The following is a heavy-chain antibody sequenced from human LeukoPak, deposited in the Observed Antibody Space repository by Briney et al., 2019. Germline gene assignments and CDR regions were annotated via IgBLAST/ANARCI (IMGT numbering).Heavy chain of an antibody. J-gene: IGHJ4*02. CDR3: ARGGYYDSSGLDY. CDR1: GFTFSSYW. V-gene: IGHV3-74*01. CDR2: INSDGSST. Sequence: GGSLRLSCAASGFTFSSYWMHWVRQAPGKGLVWVSRINSDGSSTSYADSVKGRFTISRDNAKNTLYLRMNSLRAEDTAVYYCARGGYYDSSGLDYWGQGTLVTVSS. D-gene: IGHD3-22*01.